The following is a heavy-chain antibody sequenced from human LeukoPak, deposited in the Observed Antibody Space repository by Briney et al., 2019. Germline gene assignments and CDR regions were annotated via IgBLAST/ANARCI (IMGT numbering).Heavy chain of an antibody. CDR3: AKDLGDLVAAAGMGYFQH. CDR2: IRYDGSNK. CDR1: GFTFSSYG. J-gene: IGHJ1*01. V-gene: IGHV3-30*02. D-gene: IGHD6-13*01. Sequence: GGSLRLSCAASGFTFSSYGMHWVRQAPGKGLEWVAFIRYDGSNKYYADSVKGRFTISRDNSKNTLYLQMNSLRAEDTAVYYCAKDLGDLVAAAGMGYFQHWGQGTLVTVSS.